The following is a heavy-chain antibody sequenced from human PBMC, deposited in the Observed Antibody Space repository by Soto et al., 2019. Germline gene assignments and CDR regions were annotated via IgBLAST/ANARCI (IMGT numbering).Heavy chain of an antibody. CDR1: GGTFSTYA. CDR2: IIPIFGTA. J-gene: IGHJ4*02. Sequence: QVQLVQSGAEVKKPGSSVRVSCKTSGGTFSTYAISWVRQAPGQGLEWMGGIIPIFGTANYAQKFQGRVTITANKSTGTAYMELSSLRFEDTAVYYCARDLGYGNVRGYWGQGTLVTVSS. CDR3: ARDLGYGNVRGY. D-gene: IGHD4-4*01. V-gene: IGHV1-69*06.